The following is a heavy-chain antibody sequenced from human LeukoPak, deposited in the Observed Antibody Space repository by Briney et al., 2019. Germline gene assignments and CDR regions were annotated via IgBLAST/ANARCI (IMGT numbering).Heavy chain of an antibody. V-gene: IGHV3-23*01. Sequence: GGSLRLSCAASGFTFSSHAMSWVREAPGKGLEWVSVISGSGGSTYSADPVKGRFTISRDNSKDTLYLQLNSLRAEDTAVYYCAKPPLGSGWYKGYALDIWGQGTMVTVSS. J-gene: IGHJ3*02. D-gene: IGHD6-19*01. CDR2: ISGSGGST. CDR1: GFTFSSHA. CDR3: AKPPLGSGWYKGYALDI.